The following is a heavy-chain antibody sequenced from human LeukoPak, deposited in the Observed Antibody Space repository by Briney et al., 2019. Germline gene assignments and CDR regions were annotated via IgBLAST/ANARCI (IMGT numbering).Heavy chain of an antibody. CDR1: GYTFTSYG. Sequence: ASVKVSCKASGYTFTSYGISWVRQAPGQGLEWMGWISAYNGNTNYAQKLQGRVTMTTDTSTSTAYMELRSLRSDDTAVYYCAKGGPRGVTTIFRTWLYYFDYWGQGTLVTVSS. D-gene: IGHD3-3*01. CDR3: AKGGPRGVTTIFRTWLYYFDY. CDR2: ISAYNGNT. J-gene: IGHJ4*02. V-gene: IGHV1-18*01.